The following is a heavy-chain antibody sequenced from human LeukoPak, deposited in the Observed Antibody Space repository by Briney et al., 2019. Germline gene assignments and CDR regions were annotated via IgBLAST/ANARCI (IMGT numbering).Heavy chain of an antibody. D-gene: IGHD1-26*01. CDR2: ITSGSSHI. CDR3: ARDPYSGSYGADYYYYMDV. J-gene: IGHJ6*03. V-gene: IGHV3-21*01. CDR1: GFTFSAYW. Sequence: GGSLRLSCAASGFTFSAYWMYWVRQAPGQGLEWVSSITSGSSHIYYADSVKGRFTISRDNAKSSLYLQMNSLRAEDTAVYYCARDPYSGSYGADYYYYMDVWGKGTTVTISS.